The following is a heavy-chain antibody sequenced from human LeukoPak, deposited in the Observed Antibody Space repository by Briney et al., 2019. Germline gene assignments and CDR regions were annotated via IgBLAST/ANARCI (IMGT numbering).Heavy chain of an antibody. CDR1: GYSISSGYY. D-gene: IGHD6-19*01. V-gene: IGHV4-38-2*02. Sequence: SETLSLTCTVSGYSISSGYYWGWIRQPPGKGLEWIGSIYHSGSTYYNPSLKSRVTISVDTSKNQFSLKLSSVTAADTAVYYCARHITVSYDAFNLWGRGTMVTVSS. CDR3: ARHITVSYDAFNL. J-gene: IGHJ3*01. CDR2: IYHSGST.